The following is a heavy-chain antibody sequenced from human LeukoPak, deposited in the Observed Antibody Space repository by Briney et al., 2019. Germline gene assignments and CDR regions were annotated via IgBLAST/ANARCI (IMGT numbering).Heavy chain of an antibody. CDR1: GYTFTGYY. D-gene: IGHD3-22*01. Sequence: ASVKVSCKASGYTFTGYYMHWVRQAPRQGLEWMGWINPNSGGTNYAQKFQGRVTMTRDTSISTAYMELSRLRSDDTAVYYCARDGPRSGYYNGDFDYWGQGTLVTVSS. CDR3: ARDGPRSGYYNGDFDY. CDR2: INPNSGGT. J-gene: IGHJ4*02. V-gene: IGHV1-2*02.